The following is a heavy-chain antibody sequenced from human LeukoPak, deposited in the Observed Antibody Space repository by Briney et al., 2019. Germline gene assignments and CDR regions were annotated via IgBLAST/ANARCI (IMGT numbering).Heavy chain of an antibody. Sequence: PSETLSLTCAVSGGSFSDYYWSWIRQPPGKGLEWIGEINHSGSTNYKPSLKSRVTMSLDTSKSQFSLKLSSVTAADTAVYYCATLRTIKPGVKDAFDIWGQGTLVTVSS. J-gene: IGHJ3*02. D-gene: IGHD4/OR15-4a*01. CDR3: ATLRTIKPGVKDAFDI. CDR1: GGSFSDYY. V-gene: IGHV4-34*01. CDR2: INHSGST.